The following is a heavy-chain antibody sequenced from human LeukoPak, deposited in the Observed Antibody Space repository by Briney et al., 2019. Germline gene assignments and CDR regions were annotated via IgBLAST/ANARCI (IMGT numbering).Heavy chain of an antibody. D-gene: IGHD5-18*01. J-gene: IGHJ4*02. V-gene: IGHV3-30*18. CDR2: ISYDGSNK. CDR1: GVSISSS. Sequence: LSLTCTVSGVSISSSNSYWGWVRQAPGKGLEWVAVISYDGSNKYYADSVKGRFTISRDNSKNTLYLQMNSLRAEDTAVYYCAKDRPLRYSYGSEARNYFDYWGQGTLVTVSS. CDR3: AKDRPLRYSYGSEARNYFDY.